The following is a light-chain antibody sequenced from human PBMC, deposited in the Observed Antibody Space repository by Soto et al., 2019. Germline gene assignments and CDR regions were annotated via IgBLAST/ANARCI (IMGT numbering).Light chain of an antibody. Sequence: QAVVTQEPSLTVSPGGTVTLTCGSSTGAVTSNHHPYWFQQKAGQAPRTLIYDTSNKHSWTPARFSGSLLGDKAALTLSGSPAEDEAQDYFLLLYKGARVFGGGTKLTVL. J-gene: IGLJ2*01. CDR1: TGAVTSNHH. V-gene: IGLV7-46*01. CDR3: LLLYKGARV. CDR2: DTS.